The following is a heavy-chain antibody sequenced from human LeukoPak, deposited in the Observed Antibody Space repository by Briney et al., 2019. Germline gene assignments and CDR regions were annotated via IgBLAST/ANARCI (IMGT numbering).Heavy chain of an antibody. J-gene: IGHJ4*02. D-gene: IGHD3-9*01. CDR3: ARDGTYFDWLSPLDD. Sequence: SETLCLTCTVSGGSISSSSYYWGWIRQPPGKGLGWIGSIYYSGSTYYNPSLKSRVTISVDTSKNHFSLQLNSVTPEDTAVYYCARDGTYFDWLSPLDDWGQGTLVTVSS. CDR1: GGSISSSSYY. CDR2: IYYSGST. V-gene: IGHV4-39*02.